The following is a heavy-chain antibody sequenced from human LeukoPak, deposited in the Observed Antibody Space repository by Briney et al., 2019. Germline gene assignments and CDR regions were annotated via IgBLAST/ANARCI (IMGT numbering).Heavy chain of an antibody. CDR3: ASTLDYYSSGPESYYYNNNMDV. J-gene: IGHJ6*03. V-gene: IGHV3-30*04. Sequence: GGSLRLSCAASGFTFSSSAMHWVRQAPGKGLEWVAVISYDGSNKYSEDSVRGRFTFSGDNSKKTLYLQMNSLRPENTAVYSFASTLDYYSSGPESYYYNNNMDVWGKGTTVTVSS. CDR2: ISYDGSNK. CDR1: GFTFSSSA. D-gene: IGHD3-10*01.